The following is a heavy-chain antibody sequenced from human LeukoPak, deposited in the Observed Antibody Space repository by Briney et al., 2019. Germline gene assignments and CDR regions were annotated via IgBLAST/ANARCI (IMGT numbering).Heavy chain of an antibody. Sequence: PSGTPFPPPPGSCWALGTFFLSLDREIPREGLGVIGYRYYSGSAYYNPSLKSRVIIPVDTSTNQFSLELTSVTAADTGLYYCGREGYRYDGMDVWGQGTTVTVSS. J-gene: IGHJ6*02. V-gene: IGHV4-59*01. D-gene: IGHD3-16*02. CDR1: CWALGTFF. CDR2: RYYSGSA. CDR3: GREGYRYDGMDV.